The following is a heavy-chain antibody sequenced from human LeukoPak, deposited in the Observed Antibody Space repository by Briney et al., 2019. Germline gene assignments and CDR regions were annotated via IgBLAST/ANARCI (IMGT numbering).Heavy chain of an antibody. CDR3: ARDLDAGSGWYRRNFDY. Sequence: GGSLRLSCAASGFTFSNYEMKWVRQAPGKGLEWVSYISSSGSIIYYADSVKGRFTISRDNAKNSLYLQMNSLRAEDTAVYYCARDLDAGSGWYRRNFDYWGQGTLVTVSS. CDR2: ISSSGSII. J-gene: IGHJ4*02. V-gene: IGHV3-48*03. CDR1: GFTFSNYE. D-gene: IGHD6-19*01.